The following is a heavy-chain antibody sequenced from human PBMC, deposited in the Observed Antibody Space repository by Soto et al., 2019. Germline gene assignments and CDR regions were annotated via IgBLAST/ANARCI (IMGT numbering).Heavy chain of an antibody. CDR2: ISAYNGNT. V-gene: IGHV1-18*01. Sequence: VASVKVSCKASGYTFTSYGISWVRQAPGQGLEWMGWISAYNGNTNYAQKLQGRVTMTTDTSTSTAYMELRSLRSDDTAVYYCASFDIAAAYDAFDIWGQGTMVTVSS. D-gene: IGHD6-13*01. J-gene: IGHJ3*02. CDR1: GYTFTSYG. CDR3: ASFDIAAAYDAFDI.